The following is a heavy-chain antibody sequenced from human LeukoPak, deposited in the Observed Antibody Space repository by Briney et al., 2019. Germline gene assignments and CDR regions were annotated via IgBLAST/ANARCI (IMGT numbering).Heavy chain of an antibody. D-gene: IGHD3-3*01. Sequence: ASVTVSCKASGYTFTSYDINWVRQATGQGLEWMGWMNPNSGNTGYAQKFQGRVTMTRNTSISTAYMELSSLRSEDTAVYYCAREGSYDFWSGYPLYYYYGMDVWGQGTTVTVSS. CDR1: GYTFTSYD. CDR3: AREGSYDFWSGYPLYYYYGMDV. CDR2: MNPNSGNT. J-gene: IGHJ6*02. V-gene: IGHV1-8*01.